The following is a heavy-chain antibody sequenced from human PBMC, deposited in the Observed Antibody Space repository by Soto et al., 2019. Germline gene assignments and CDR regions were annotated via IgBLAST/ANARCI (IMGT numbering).Heavy chain of an antibody. J-gene: IGHJ2*01. D-gene: IGHD4-17*01. CDR3: AKKVSGTVTSGAYSYFDL. V-gene: IGHV3-23*01. CDR2: ISGGGDAT. CDR1: GFTYSSYA. Sequence: EVQLLESGGGLVQPGGSLRLSCATSGFTYSSYAMSWVRQAPGKGLEWVSGISGGGDATFYADSVKGRVTISRDNSKNTLYPLMNSLRAEDTALYYCAKKVSGTVTSGAYSYFDLWCRGTLVTVSS.